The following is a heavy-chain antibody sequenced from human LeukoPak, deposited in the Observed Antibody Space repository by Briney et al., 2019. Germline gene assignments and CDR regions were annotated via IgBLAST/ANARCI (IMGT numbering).Heavy chain of an antibody. J-gene: IGHJ3*02. CDR2: IASDGTHT. CDR1: GFTFSAYF. V-gene: IGHV3-30-3*01. Sequence: GGSLRLSCAASGFTFSAYFMHWVRQAPGKGLEWVAEIASDGTHTFYAESVKGRFTISRDNSKNTLYLQMNSLRAEDTAVYFCARERQDTVLHSGAFDIWGQGTMVTVSS. CDR3: ARERQDTVLHSGAFDI. D-gene: IGHD2-21*01.